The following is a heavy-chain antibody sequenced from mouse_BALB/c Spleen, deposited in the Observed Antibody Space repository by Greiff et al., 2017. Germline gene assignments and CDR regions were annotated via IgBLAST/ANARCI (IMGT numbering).Heavy chain of an antibody. CDR2: ISSGGNYT. D-gene: IGHD2-1*01. J-gene: IGHJ4*01. CDR3: ARSRNFYAMDY. Sequence: EVKVVESGGGLVKPGGSLKLSCAASGFTFSSYAMSWVRQSPEKRLEWVAEISSGGNYTYYADTVKGRFTISRDNPKNTLFLQMTSLRSEDTAMYYCARSRNFYAMDYWGQGTSVTVSS. V-gene: IGHV5-9-4*01. CDR1: GFTFSSYA.